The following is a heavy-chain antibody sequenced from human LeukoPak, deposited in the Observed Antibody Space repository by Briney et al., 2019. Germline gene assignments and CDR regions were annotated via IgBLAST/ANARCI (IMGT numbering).Heavy chain of an antibody. Sequence: GGSLRLSCVASGFSLSGYWMYWVRQAPGKGLMYISRNNGDGSTTNYADVVKGRFTMSRDNVKNTLYLQMNSLRVEDTAVYYCARDPRNVGLAPWGQGTLVTVSS. J-gene: IGHJ5*02. V-gene: IGHV3-74*01. CDR2: NNGDGSTT. CDR3: ARDPRNVGLAP. CDR1: GFSLSGYW. D-gene: IGHD2-15*01.